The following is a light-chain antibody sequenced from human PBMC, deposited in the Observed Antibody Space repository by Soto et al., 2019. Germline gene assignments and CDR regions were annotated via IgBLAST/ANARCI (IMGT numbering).Light chain of an antibody. CDR1: QGISSY. CDR2: AAS. CDR3: LQHNSYPPT. J-gene: IGKJ1*01. V-gene: IGKV1-8*01. Sequence: AIRMTQSPSSLSASTGDRVTITCRASQGISSYLAWYQQKPGKAPKLLIYAASTLQSGVPSRFSGSGSGTDFTLTISCLQSEDFATYYCLQHNSYPPTFGQGTKVEIK.